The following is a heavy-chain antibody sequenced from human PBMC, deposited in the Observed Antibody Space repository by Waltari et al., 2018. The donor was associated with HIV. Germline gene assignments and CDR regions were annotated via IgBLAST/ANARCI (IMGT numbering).Heavy chain of an antibody. CDR1: GGSISSGSYH. V-gene: IGHV4-61*02. Sequence: QLQESGPGLVKPSQTLSLTCTVSGGSISSGSYHWSWIRQPAGKGLEWIGRLYTSGSTDYNPSLTSRATISGDTSKNQFSLKLSSVTAADTAVYYCARGVVGGYDLGNNWFDPWGQGTLVTVSS. J-gene: IGHJ5*02. CDR2: LYTSGST. CDR3: ARGVVGGYDLGNNWFDP. D-gene: IGHD5-12*01.